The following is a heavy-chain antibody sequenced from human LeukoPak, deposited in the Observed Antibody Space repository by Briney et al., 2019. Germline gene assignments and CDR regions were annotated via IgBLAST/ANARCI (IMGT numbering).Heavy chain of an antibody. Sequence: SETLSLTCTVSGGSISRGNYYWTWIRQSAGKGLEWIGRIYTRGSTNYNASLKSRVTISVDTFKNQFSLNLSSVTAADTAVYYCATWTPALRYFDWGQGTLVTVSS. D-gene: IGHD3-9*01. CDR3: ATWTPALRYFD. J-gene: IGHJ4*02. CDR1: GGSISRGNYY. CDR2: IYTRGST. V-gene: IGHV4-61*02.